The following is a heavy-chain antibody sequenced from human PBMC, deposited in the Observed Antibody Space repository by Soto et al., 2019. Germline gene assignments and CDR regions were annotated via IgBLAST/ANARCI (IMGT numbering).Heavy chain of an antibody. CDR1: GYTFTTYF. CDR3: ARVPTGRGDYDY. D-gene: IGHD3-10*01. CDR2: INPSDGST. Sequence: QVQLVQSGAEVKKPGASVKVSCKPSGYTFTTYFLHWVRQAPGQGLEWMGIINPSDGSTTYAQSFQGRDTMTRDTSTSTAYMELGSLRSEDTAVYYCARVPTGRGDYDYWGQGTLVTVSS. J-gene: IGHJ4*02. V-gene: IGHV1-46*01.